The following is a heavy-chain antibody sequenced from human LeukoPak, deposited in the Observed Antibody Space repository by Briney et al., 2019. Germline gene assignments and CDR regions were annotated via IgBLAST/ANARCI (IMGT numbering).Heavy chain of an antibody. J-gene: IGHJ3*02. D-gene: IGHD5-24*01. V-gene: IGHV3-23*01. CDR2: INYGDAVT. CDR1: NFAFSNYA. Sequence: GGSLRLSCETSNFAFSNYAMSWVRQAPGRGLEWVSGINYGDAVTYYADSVKGRFTISRDNSKNTLSLQMNGLRAEDTAVYYCARAEMATIRDAFDIWGQGTMVTVSS. CDR3: ARAEMATIRDAFDI.